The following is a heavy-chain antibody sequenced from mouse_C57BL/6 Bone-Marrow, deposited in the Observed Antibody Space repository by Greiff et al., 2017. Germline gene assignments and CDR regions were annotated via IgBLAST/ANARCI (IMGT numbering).Heavy chain of an antibody. J-gene: IGHJ3*01. CDR3: AITAQATPFAY. D-gene: IGHD3-2*02. V-gene: IGHV1-63*01. CDR2: IYPGGGYT. CDR1: GYTFTNYW. Sequence: QVQLQQSGAELVRPGPSVKMSCKASGYTFTNYWIGWAKQRPGHGLEWIGDIYPGGGYTNYNEKFKGKATLTADKSSSTAYMQFSSLTSEDSAIYYCAITAQATPFAYWGQGTLVTVSA.